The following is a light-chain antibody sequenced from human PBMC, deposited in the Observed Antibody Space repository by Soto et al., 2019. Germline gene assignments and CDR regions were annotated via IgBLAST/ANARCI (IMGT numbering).Light chain of an antibody. J-gene: IGKJ1*01. CDR3: QQYGSSPKT. Sequence: EIVLTQSPGTLSLSPGDRATLSCRASQTISSTYLAWYQQKPGQAPRLLIYAASTRATGIPDRFSGSGSGTDFTITISRLEPEDFAVYYCQQYGSSPKTFGQGTKVDIK. CDR1: QTISSTY. CDR2: AAS. V-gene: IGKV3-20*01.